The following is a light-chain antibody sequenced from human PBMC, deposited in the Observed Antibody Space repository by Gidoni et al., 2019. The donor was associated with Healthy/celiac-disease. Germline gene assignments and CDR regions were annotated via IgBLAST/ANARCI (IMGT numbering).Light chain of an antibody. V-gene: IGKV1-9*01. CDR2: AAS. CDR1: QGISSY. Sequence: DIQLTQSPSFLSASVGDRVTITCRASQGISSYLAWYQQKPGTAPKLLIYAASTLQSGVPSRFSGSGSGTEFTLTISSLQPEDFATYYCQQLNSYPQTFGPGTKVDIK. J-gene: IGKJ3*01. CDR3: QQLNSYPQT.